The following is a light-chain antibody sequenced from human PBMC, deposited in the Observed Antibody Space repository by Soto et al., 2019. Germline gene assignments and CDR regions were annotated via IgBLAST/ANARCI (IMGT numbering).Light chain of an antibody. J-gene: IGKJ2*01. V-gene: IGKV3-15*01. CDR1: QSVNNN. CDR3: QPYNYLPPEP. CDR2: GAS. Sequence: EIILTQSPASLSVSPGERATLSCRASQSVNNNLAWYQQKPGQAPRLLIYGASTRATGIPGRFRGSGSGTEFTLHLPRLPFEDFAVYFCQPYNYLPPEPFGQGTQLEIK.